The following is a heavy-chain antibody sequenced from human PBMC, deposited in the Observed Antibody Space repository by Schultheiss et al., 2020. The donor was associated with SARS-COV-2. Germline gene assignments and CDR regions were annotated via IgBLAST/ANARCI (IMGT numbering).Heavy chain of an antibody. J-gene: IGHJ5*02. V-gene: IGHV4-4*07. CDR2: IYTSGST. Sequence: SETLSLTCAVYGGSFSGYYWSWIRQPPGKGLEWIGRIYTSGSTNYNPSLKSRVTMSVDTSKNQFSLKLSSVTAADTAVYYCARDQGNHYYHSNPNWFDPWGQGTLVTVSS. D-gene: IGHD3-22*01. CDR3: ARDQGNHYYHSNPNWFDP. CDR1: GGSFSGYY.